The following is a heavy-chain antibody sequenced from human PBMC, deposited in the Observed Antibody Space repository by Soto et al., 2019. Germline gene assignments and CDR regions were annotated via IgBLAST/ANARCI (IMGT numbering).Heavy chain of an antibody. V-gene: IGHV2-5*02. CDR3: ASGDYVGNWFDP. J-gene: IGHJ5*02. CDR2: IYWDDDK. Sequence: QITLKESGPTLVKPTQTLTLTCTFSGFSVSTSGVGVGWIRQPPGKALEWLALIYWDDDKRYSPSLKSRLTITKSTSKNPVVLTMTNMDPVDTATYHCASGDYVGNWFDPWGQGTLVTVSS. CDR1: GFSVSTSGVG. D-gene: IGHD4-17*01.